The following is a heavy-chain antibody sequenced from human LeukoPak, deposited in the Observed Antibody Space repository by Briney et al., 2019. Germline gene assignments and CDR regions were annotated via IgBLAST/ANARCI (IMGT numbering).Heavy chain of an antibody. V-gene: IGHV3-64*01. CDR2: ISSNGGST. D-gene: IGHD1-14*01. Sequence: PGGSLRLSCAASGFTFSSYAMHWVRQAPGKGLEYVSAISSNGGSTYYANSVKGRFTISRDNSKNTLYLQMSSLRVEDTAKYYCAKDEPDGRATMNVYWGQGTLVTVSS. CDR1: GFTFSSYA. CDR3: AKDEPDGRATMNVY. J-gene: IGHJ4*02.